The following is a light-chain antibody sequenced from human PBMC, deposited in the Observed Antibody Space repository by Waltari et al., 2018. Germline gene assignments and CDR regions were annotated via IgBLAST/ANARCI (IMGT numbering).Light chain of an antibody. V-gene: IGLV2-11*01. Sequence: QSALPQPPSVSGSPGQSVTISCHGASTNIGGYNYVSWYQQHPGKAPKLIIYDVTKRPSGVPDRFSGSKSGDTASLTISGLQAEDEADYYCCSYAGTSPFGTGTKVTVL. CDR1: STNIGGYNY. CDR2: DVT. J-gene: IGLJ1*01. CDR3: CSYAGTSP.